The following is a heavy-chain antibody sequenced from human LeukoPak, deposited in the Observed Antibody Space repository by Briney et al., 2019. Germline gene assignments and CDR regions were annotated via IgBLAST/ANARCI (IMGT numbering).Heavy chain of an antibody. CDR2: ITRSSSTI. CDR3: VRDPDALDY. CDR1: GFTFSSYS. V-gene: IGHV3-48*02. Sequence: GESLRLSCAASGFTFSSYSMNWVRHAPGKGLEWVSYITRSSSTIHYRDSVKGRFTISRDNAKNSLYLQMNSLRDEDTAVYYCVRDPDALDYWGQGTLVTVSS. J-gene: IGHJ4*02.